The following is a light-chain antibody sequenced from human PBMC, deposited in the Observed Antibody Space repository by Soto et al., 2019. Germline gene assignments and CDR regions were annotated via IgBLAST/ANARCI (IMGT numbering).Light chain of an antibody. V-gene: IGKV1-17*01. CDR1: QGIRND. J-gene: IGKJ2*01. CDR3: QQSYNTPYT. CDR2: TAS. Sequence: DIQMTQSPSSLSASVGDRVTITCRASQGIRNDLSWYQQKPGKAPKRLIYTASSLHSGVPSRFSGGVSETEFTLTISSLQRDDFATYFCQQSYNTPYTFGQGTKVDIK.